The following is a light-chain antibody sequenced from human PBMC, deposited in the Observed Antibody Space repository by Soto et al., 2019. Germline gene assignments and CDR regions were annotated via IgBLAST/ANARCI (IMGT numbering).Light chain of an antibody. CDR3: HLGT. J-gene: IGKJ1*01. Sequence: DIQVTQSPSTLSAAVGDKVTITCRASQSISSWLAWYQQNPGKAPKLLAYKASTLESGVPSMFSGSGSGTEFTLTISSLQPDDFATYHCHLGTFGQGTKVEIK. CDR2: KAS. CDR1: QSISSW. V-gene: IGKV1-5*03.